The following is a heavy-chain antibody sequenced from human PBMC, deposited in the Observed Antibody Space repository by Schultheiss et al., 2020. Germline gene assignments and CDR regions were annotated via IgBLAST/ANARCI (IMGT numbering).Heavy chain of an antibody. V-gene: IGHV3-73*01. D-gene: IGHD2-2*01. CDR3: TRQYCSSTSCYGGDYYYGRDV. Sequence: GGSLRLSCAASGFTFSGSAMHWVRQASGKGLEWVGRIRSKANSYATAYAASVKGRFTISRDDSKNTAYLQMNSLKTEDTAVYYCTRQYCSSTSCYGGDYYYGRDVWGGGTT. CDR2: IRSKANSYAT. J-gene: IGHJ6*02. CDR1: GFTFSGSA.